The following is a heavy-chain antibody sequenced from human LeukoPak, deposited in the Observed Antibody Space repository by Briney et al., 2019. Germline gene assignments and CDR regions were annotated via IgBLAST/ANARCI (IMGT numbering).Heavy chain of an antibody. CDR2: IYYSGST. J-gene: IGHJ3*02. D-gene: IGHD3-22*01. CDR3: ARRYDSSGYPTEEDAFDI. Sequence: SETLSLTCTVSGGSISSYYWSWIRQPPGKGLEWIGYIYYSGSTNYNPSLKSRVTISVDTSKNQFSLKLSSVTAADTAVYYCARRYDSSGYPTEEDAFDIWGQGTMVTVSS. V-gene: IGHV4-59*08. CDR1: GGSISSYY.